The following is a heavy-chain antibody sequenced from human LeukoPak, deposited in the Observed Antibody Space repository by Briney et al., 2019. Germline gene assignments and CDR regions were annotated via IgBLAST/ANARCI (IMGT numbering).Heavy chain of an antibody. V-gene: IGHV3-48*03. CDR2: ISSSGSTI. D-gene: IGHD3-10*02. J-gene: IGHJ6*04. CDR1: GFTFSSYE. Sequence: GGSLRLSCAASGFTFSSYEMNWVRQAPGKGLEWVSHISSSGSTIYYADSVKGRFTISRDNAKNSLYLQMNSLRAGDTAVYYCAELGITMIGGVWGKGTTVTISS. CDR3: AELGITMIGGV.